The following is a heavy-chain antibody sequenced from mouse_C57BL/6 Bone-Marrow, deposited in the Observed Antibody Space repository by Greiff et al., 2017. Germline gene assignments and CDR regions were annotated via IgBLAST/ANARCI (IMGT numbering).Heavy chain of an antibody. J-gene: IGHJ1*03. Sequence: VKLVESGAELVKPGASVKISCKASGYTFTDYYTNWVKQRPGQGLEWIGKIGPGSGSTYYNEQFKGKATLTADKSSSTAYMQLSSLTSEDSAVDFCARSRVLRECWYCDVWGTGTTVTVSS. CDR1: GYTFTDYY. CDR3: ARSRVLRECWYCDV. D-gene: IGHD1-1*01. V-gene: IGHV1-77*01. CDR2: IGPGSGST.